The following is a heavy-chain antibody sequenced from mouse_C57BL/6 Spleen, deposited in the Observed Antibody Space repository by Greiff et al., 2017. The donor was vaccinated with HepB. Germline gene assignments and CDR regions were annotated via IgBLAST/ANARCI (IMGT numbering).Heavy chain of an antibody. CDR1: GYSFTDYN. J-gene: IGHJ4*01. CDR2: INPNYGTT. CDR3: ARLLLREPAMDY. Sequence: VHVKQSGPELVKPGASVKISCKASGYSFTDYNMNWVKQSNGKSLEWIGVINPNYGTTSYNQKFKGKATLTVDQSSSTAYMQLNSLTSEDSAVYYCARLLLREPAMDYWGQGTSVTVSS. V-gene: IGHV1-39*01. D-gene: IGHD1-1*01.